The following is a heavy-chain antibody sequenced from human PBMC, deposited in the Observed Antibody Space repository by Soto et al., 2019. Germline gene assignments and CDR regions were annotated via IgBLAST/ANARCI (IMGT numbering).Heavy chain of an antibody. CDR1: GFSVSDSY. CDR3: ARDSISYGPGVNDY. V-gene: IGHV3-53*01. J-gene: IGHJ4*02. CDR2: VYAGGET. D-gene: IGHD5-18*01. Sequence: DVQLVESGGGLIQPGESVRLSCAASGFSVSDSYMSWVRQAPGKGLEWVSIVYAGGETYYADSLKGRFTISRDSSNNILYLQMNNLRAEDTAVYYCARDSISYGPGVNDYWGQGTLVTVSS.